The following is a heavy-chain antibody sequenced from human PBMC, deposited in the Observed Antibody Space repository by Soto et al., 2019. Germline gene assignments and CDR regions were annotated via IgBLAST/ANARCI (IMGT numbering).Heavy chain of an antibody. V-gene: IGHV4-59*01. CDR3: ARVGALMGFTNAFDI. Sequence: QVQLQESGPGLVKPSETLSLTCTVSGGSISTNYWSWIRQSPGKGLEWIGYIYYRGSTNSNPSLKSRVTISVDTSKNQFSLKLTSVSVADTAVYYCARVGALMGFTNAFDIWGQGTMVTVSS. J-gene: IGHJ3*02. CDR2: IYYRGST. D-gene: IGHD2-8*01. CDR1: GGSISTNY.